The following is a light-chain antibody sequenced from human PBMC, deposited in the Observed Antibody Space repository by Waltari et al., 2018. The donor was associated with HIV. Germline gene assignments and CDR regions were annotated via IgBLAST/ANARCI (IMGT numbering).Light chain of an antibody. CDR3: NSFTDTDTLV. Sequence: QSALTQPASVSGSPGHSVTISCTGSNGDVGSYNLVSWYPHYPGRAPQLLIYGVNSRPSGVSDRFSGSKFGNTASLTISGLRADDEADYYCNSFTDTDTLVFGGGTRLTVL. CDR1: NGDVGSYNL. V-gene: IGLV2-14*02. J-gene: IGLJ3*02. CDR2: GVN.